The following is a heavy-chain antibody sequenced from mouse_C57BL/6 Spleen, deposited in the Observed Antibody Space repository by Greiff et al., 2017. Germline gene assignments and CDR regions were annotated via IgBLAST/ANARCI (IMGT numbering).Heavy chain of an antibody. CDR2: IHPNSGST. CDR1: GYTFTSYW. CDR3: ARSLGVVRYPAWFAY. Sequence: QVQLQQPGAELVKPGASVKLSCKASGYTFTSYWMHWVKQRPGQGLEWIGMIHPNSGSTNYNEKFKSKATLTVDKSSSTAYMQLSSLTSADSAVYYCARSLGVVRYPAWFAYWGQGTLVTVSA. J-gene: IGHJ3*01. V-gene: IGHV1-64*01. D-gene: IGHD2-10*02.